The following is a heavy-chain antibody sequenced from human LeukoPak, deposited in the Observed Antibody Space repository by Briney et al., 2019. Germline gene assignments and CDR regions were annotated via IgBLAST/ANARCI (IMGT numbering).Heavy chain of an antibody. D-gene: IGHD2-2*01. CDR2: VSSSSSYI. CDR1: GFTFSSYS. J-gene: IGHJ3*02. Sequence: GGSLRLSCAASGFTFSSYSMNWVRQAPGKGLEWVSSVSSSSSYIYYADSVKGRFTISRDNAKNSLYLQMNSLRAEDTAVYYCARSAASDVFDIWGQGTMVTVSS. CDR3: ARSAASDVFDI. V-gene: IGHV3-21*01.